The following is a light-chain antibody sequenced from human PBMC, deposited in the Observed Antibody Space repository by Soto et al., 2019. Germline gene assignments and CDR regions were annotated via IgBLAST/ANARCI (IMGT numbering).Light chain of an antibody. CDR2: DAS. Sequence: DIQMTQSPSSLSASVGDRVTITCQASQDISNYLNWYQQKSGKAPKLLIYDASNLETGVQSRFSGSGSGTDFTFTISSLQPEDIATYYCQQYDNLPPLFTFGPGTKVDIK. CDR3: QQYDNLPPLFT. CDR1: QDISNY. V-gene: IGKV1-33*01. J-gene: IGKJ3*01.